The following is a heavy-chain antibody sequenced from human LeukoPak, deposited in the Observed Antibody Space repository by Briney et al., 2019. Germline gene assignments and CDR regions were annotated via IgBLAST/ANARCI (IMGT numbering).Heavy chain of an antibody. Sequence: ASVKVSCKASGYTFTGYYIHWVRQAPGQGLEWMGWINPNTAGTNYAQKLLGGATLTWDTSISTAYMKLNRLTSDNAAVYYWATSAGDYSAGHYYYMGVWGKGTSVTVSS. CDR3: ATSAGDYSAGHYYYMGV. CDR1: GYTFTGYY. CDR2: INPNTAGT. J-gene: IGHJ6*03. V-gene: IGHV1-2*02. D-gene: IGHD4-11*01.